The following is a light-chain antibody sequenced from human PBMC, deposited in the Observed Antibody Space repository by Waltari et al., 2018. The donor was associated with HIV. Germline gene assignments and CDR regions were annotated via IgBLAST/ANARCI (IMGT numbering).Light chain of an antibody. CDR1: TSAVDGYHH. CDR3: SSYTSSSTWV. J-gene: IGLJ3*02. V-gene: IGLV2-14*03. CDR2: DVT. Sequence: QSALTQPAPVSGSPAQSITISCTGTTSAVDGYHHVSWYQQHPGKAPKLMIYDVTNRPSGVSNRFSGSKSGNTASLTISGLQLEDEADYYCSSYTSSSTWVFGGGTKLTVL.